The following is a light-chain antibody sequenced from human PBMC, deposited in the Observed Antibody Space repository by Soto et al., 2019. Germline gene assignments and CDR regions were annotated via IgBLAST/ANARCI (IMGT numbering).Light chain of an antibody. V-gene: IGLV1-40*01. CDR1: SSNIGAGFD. Sequence: QSVLTQPPSVSGAPGQRVTISCTGSSSNIGAGFDVHWYHQIAGTAPKLLIYGNSNRPSGVPDRFSGSKSGTSASLTISGLQAEDEADYYCSSYTSSSTLEIGGGTKVTVL. CDR2: GNS. J-gene: IGLJ2*01. CDR3: SSYTSSSTLE.